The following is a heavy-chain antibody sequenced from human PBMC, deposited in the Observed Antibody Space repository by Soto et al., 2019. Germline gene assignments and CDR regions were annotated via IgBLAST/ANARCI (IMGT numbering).Heavy chain of an antibody. CDR2: INAGNGNT. V-gene: IGHV1-3*01. CDR3: ARVLGYDKHSVGYDY. D-gene: IGHD3-22*01. J-gene: IGHJ4*02. Sequence: PGQRREWMGWINAGNGNTKHSPKFQGRVTITRDTSASTAYMELSSLRSEDTAVYYCARVLGYDKHSVGYDYGGLRTRSTVFS.